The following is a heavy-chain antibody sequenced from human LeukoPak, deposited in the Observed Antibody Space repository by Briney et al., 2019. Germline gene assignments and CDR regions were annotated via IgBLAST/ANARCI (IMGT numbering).Heavy chain of an antibody. V-gene: IGHV1-18*01. CDR2: ISTYNGNS. D-gene: IGHD2-8*01. J-gene: IGHJ5*02. Sequence: ASVKVSCKASGYTFTSYGITWVRQAPGQGLEWMGWISTYNGNSNYAQKLQGRVTMTTDTSTSTAYMELRSLRSDDTAVYYCARDWDCTNGVCYNSFDPWGQGTLVTVSP. CDR3: ARDWDCTNGVCYNSFDP. CDR1: GYTFTSYG.